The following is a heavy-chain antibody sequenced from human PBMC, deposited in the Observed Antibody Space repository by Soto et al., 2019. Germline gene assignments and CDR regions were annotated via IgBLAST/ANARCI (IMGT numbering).Heavy chain of an antibody. CDR2: IYPGDSDT. D-gene: IGHD6-13*01. CDR1: GYSLTSYW. CDR3: AVSYSSSWSHFDY. J-gene: IGHJ4*02. Sequence: GESLKISCKGSGYSLTSYWIGWVRQMPGKGLEWMGIIYPGDSDTRYSPSFQGQVTISADKSISTAYLQWSSLKASDTAMYYCAVSYSSSWSHFDYWGQGTLVTVSS. V-gene: IGHV5-51*01.